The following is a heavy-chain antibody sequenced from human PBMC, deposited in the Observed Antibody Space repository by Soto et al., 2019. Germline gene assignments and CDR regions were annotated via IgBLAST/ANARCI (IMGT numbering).Heavy chain of an antibody. D-gene: IGHD6-6*01. CDR2: IYWDDDK. Sequence: QITLKESGPTLVKPTQTLTLTCTFSGFSLSTSGVGVGWIRQPPGKALEWLALIYWDDDKRYSPSLKSRLTITKDTSKNQVVLTMTSMDHVDTATYYCARSYSSSRPFDYWGQGTLVTVSS. V-gene: IGHV2-5*02. CDR1: GFSLSTSGVG. CDR3: ARSYSSSRPFDY. J-gene: IGHJ4*02.